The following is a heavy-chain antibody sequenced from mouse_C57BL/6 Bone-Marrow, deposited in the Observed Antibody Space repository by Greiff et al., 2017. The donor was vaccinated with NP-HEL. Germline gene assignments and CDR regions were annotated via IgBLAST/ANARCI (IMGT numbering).Heavy chain of an antibody. J-gene: IGHJ2*01. V-gene: IGHV1-53*01. D-gene: IGHD1-1*01. CDR1: GYTFTSYW. CDR3: ASTVVARYYFDY. Sequence: VQLQQSGTELVKPGASVKLSCKASGYTFTSYWMHWVKQRPGQGLEWIGNINPSNGGTNYNEKFKSKATLTVDKSSSTAYMQLSSLTSEDSAVYYCASTVVARYYFDYWGQGTTLTVSS. CDR2: INPSNGGT.